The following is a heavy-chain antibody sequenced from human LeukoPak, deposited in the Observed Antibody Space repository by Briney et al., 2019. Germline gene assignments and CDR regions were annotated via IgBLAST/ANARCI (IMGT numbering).Heavy chain of an antibody. CDR2: ISSSSSYT. CDR1: GFTFSDYY. V-gene: IGHV3-11*06. J-gene: IGHJ4*02. CDR3: ARVPRREWLVEGYYFDY. D-gene: IGHD6-19*01. Sequence: GGSLRLSCAASGFTFSDYYMSWIRQAPGKGLEWVSYISSSSSYTNYADSVKGRFTISRDNAKNSLYLQMNSLRAEDTAVYYCARVPRREWLVEGYYFDYWGQGTLVTVSS.